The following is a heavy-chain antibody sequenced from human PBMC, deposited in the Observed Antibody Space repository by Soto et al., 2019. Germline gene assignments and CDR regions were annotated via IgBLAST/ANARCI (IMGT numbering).Heavy chain of an antibody. CDR1: GFTFSNYW. V-gene: IGHV3-7*03. CDR3: VRELGLAY. CDR2: INKDGSQK. J-gene: IGHJ4*02. Sequence: GGSLSLSCAASGFTFSNYWMTWVRQAPGKGLEGVANINKDGSQKNYVDSVKGRFTIARDNGQNSLSLQMNSLRVEDTAVYYCVRELGLAYWGQGALVTVSS. D-gene: IGHD7-27*01.